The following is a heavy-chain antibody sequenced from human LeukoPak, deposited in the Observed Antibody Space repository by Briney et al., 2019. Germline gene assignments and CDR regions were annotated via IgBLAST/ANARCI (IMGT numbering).Heavy chain of an antibody. CDR3: ARHPGLLTTTVTTFSFDY. D-gene: IGHD4-17*01. CDR2: IYYSGST. V-gene: IGHV4-59*08. CDR1: GGSISSYY. J-gene: IGHJ4*02. Sequence: SETLSLTCTVSGGSISSYYWSWIRQPPGKGLEWIGYIYYSGSTNYNPSLKSRVTISVDTSKNQFSLKLSSVTAADTAVYYCARHPGLLTTTVTTFSFDYWGQGTLVTVSS.